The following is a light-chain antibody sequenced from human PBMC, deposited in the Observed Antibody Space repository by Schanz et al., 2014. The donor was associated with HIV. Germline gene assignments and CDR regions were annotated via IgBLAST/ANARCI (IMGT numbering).Light chain of an antibody. CDR1: SSDVGAYNY. Sequence: QSVLTQPASVSGSPGQSITISCTGTSSDVGAYNYVSWYQQHPGKAPKLMISEVTKRPSGVSDRFSGSKSGNTASLTVSGLQAEDEADYYCSSYAGSNHWVFGGGTKLTVL. CDR2: EVT. V-gene: IGLV2-8*01. CDR3: SSYAGSNHWV. J-gene: IGLJ3*02.